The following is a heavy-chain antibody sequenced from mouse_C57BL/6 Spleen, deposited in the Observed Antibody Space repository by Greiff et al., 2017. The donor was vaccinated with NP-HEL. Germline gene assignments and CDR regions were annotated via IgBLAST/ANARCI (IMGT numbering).Heavy chain of an antibody. CDR3: ARLRLDGNEAMDY. V-gene: IGHV1-64*01. CDR1: GYTFTSYW. J-gene: IGHJ4*01. CDR2: IHPNSGST. Sequence: VQLQQPGAELVKPGASVKLSCKASGYTFTSYWMHWVKQRPGQGLEWIGMIHPNSGSTNYNEKFTSKATLTVDNSSSTAYMQLSSLTSEDSAVYYCARLRLDGNEAMDYWGQGTSVTVTS. D-gene: IGHD1-1*01.